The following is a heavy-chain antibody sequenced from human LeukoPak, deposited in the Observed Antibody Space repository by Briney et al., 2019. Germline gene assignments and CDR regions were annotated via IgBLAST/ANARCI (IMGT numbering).Heavy chain of an antibody. J-gene: IGHJ4*02. Sequence: SETLSLTCTVSGGSISSYYWSWIRQPPGKGLEWIGYIYYSGSTNYNPSLNSRVTISVDTSKNQFSLKLNSVTAADTAVYYCARVDSGNYYGYDYWGQGTLVTVSS. V-gene: IGHV4-59*01. CDR1: GGSISSYY. CDR3: ARVDSGNYYGYDY. CDR2: IYYSGST. D-gene: IGHD1-26*01.